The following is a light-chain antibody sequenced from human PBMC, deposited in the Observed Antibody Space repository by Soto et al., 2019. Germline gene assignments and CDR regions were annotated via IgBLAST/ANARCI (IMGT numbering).Light chain of an antibody. CDR1: SSDVGGYNY. V-gene: IGLV2-14*01. CDR3: TSYTPTDTRKR. J-gene: IGLJ3*02. CDR2: EVR. Sequence: QSALTQPASVAVSPGQSIAISCTGTSSDVGGYNYVSWYQQHPGKAPKLRIYEVRNRPSGVSNRISGSKSGNTASMTISGLQAEDEADYYCTSYTPTDTRKRFGGGTKLTVL.